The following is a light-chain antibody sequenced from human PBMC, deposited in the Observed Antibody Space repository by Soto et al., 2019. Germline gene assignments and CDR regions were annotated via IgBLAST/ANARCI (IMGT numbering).Light chain of an antibody. V-gene: IGKV3-20*01. CDR3: QQYDSPIWT. J-gene: IGKJ1*01. CDR1: QSVGSSY. Sequence: ENVLTQSPGTLSLSPGERATLSCRASQSVGSSYLAWYQQKPGQAPRLLLYSTSGRATSIPDRFSGSRSGTDLTLTISRLEPEDFAVYYCQQYDSPIWTFGQGTLVEIK. CDR2: STS.